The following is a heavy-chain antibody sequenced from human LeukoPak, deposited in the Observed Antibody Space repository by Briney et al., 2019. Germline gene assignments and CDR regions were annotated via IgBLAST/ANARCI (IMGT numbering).Heavy chain of an antibody. V-gene: IGHV3-30-3*01. D-gene: IGHD1-26*01. J-gene: IGHJ4*02. Sequence: GGSLRLSCAASGFTFSSYAMHWVRQAPGKGLEWVAVISYDGSNKYYADSVNGRFTISRDNSKNTLYLQMNNLRTEDTAVYYCAKDRGVGWELRHFDYWGQGILLTVSS. CDR2: ISYDGSNK. CDR1: GFTFSSYA. CDR3: AKDRGVGWELRHFDY.